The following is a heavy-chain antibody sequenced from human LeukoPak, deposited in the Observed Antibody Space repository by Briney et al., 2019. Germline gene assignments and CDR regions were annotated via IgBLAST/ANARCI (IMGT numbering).Heavy chain of an antibody. CDR1: GLSFSNYG. V-gene: IGHV3-30*18. CDR3: AKESIAAAGKSFDI. D-gene: IGHD6-13*01. Sequence: GGSLRLSCVASGLSFSNYGTHWVRQAPGKGREWVADISYDGSNKYYADSVKGRFTISRDNSKNTLYLQMNSLRAEDTAVYYCAKESIAAAGKSFDIWGQGTMVTVSS. CDR2: ISYDGSNK. J-gene: IGHJ3*02.